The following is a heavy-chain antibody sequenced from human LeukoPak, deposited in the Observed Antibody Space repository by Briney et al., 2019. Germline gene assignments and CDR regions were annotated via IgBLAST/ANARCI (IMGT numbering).Heavy chain of an antibody. J-gene: IGHJ4*02. Sequence: GGSLRLSCAASGFTFSSYWMSWVRQAPGKGLEWVANIKQDGSEKYYVDSVKGRFTISRDNAKNSLYLQMNSLRAEDTAVYYCAKEEKRYCSGGSCPLTDYWGQGTLVTVSS. V-gene: IGHV3-7*01. CDR1: GFTFSSYW. CDR3: AKEEKRYCSGGSCPLTDY. D-gene: IGHD2-15*01. CDR2: IKQDGSEK.